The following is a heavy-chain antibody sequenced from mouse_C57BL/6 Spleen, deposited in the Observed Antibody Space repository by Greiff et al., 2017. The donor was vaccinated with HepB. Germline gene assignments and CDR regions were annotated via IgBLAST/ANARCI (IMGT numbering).Heavy chain of an antibody. CDR3: ARVGTTVVATFDY. D-gene: IGHD1-1*01. CDR2: IDPSDSYT. V-gene: IGHV1-69*01. J-gene: IGHJ2*01. Sequence: VQLQQPGAELVMPGASVKLSCKASGYTFTSYWMHWVKQRPGQGLEWIGEIDPSDSYTNYNQKFKGKSTLTVDKSSSTAYMQLSSLTSEDSAVSYCARVGTTVVATFDYWGQGTTLTVSS. CDR1: GYTFTSYW.